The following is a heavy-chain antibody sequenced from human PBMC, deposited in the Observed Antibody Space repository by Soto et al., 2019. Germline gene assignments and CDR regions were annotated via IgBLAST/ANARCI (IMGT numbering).Heavy chain of an antibody. CDR3: ARGYYYDSSVYFDS. J-gene: IGHJ4*02. Sequence: GGSLRLSCEASEFTFSSYGMHWVRRAPGKGLEWVALIWSDGSKKYYADSVKGRFTISRDNPKNTLYLQMNSLRAEDTAVYYCARGYYYDSSVYFDSWGQGTLVTVSS. CDR1: EFTFSSYG. V-gene: IGHV3-33*01. CDR2: IWSDGSKK. D-gene: IGHD3-22*01.